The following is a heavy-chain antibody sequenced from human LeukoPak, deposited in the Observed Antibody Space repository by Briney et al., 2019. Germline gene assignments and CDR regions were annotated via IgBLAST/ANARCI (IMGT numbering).Heavy chain of an antibody. J-gene: IGHJ6*03. CDR3: ARHFRYYYMDV. CDR2: IKQDGSEK. Sequence: GGSLRLSCAASGFTFSNAWMSWVRQAPGKGLEWVANIKQDGSEKYYVDSVKGRFTISRDNAKNSLYLQMNSLRAEDTAVYYCARHFRYYYMDVWGKGTTVTVSS. CDR1: GFTFSNAW. V-gene: IGHV3-7*01.